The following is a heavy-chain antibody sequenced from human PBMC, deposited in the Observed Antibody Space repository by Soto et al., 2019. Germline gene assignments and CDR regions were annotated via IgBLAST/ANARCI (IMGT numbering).Heavy chain of an antibody. Sequence: EVQLVESGGGLVQPGGSLRLSCAASGFTFSSYWMSWVRQAPGKGLEWVANIKQDGSEKYYVDSVKGRFTISRDNAKNSLYLQMNSLRAEDTAVYYCARLRFLEWSGWFDPWGQGTLVTVSS. D-gene: IGHD3-3*01. CDR1: GFTFSSYW. V-gene: IGHV3-7*01. J-gene: IGHJ5*02. CDR3: ARLRFLEWSGWFDP. CDR2: IKQDGSEK.